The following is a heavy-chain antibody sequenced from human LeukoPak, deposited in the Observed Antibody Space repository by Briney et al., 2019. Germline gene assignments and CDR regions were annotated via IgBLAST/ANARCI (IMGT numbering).Heavy chain of an antibody. J-gene: IGHJ5*02. CDR1: GYTFTRWV. D-gene: IGHD6-19*01. CDR2: SSAYNGNT. Sequence: GASVNVSCKASGYTFTRWVISGVRQAPGQGREGMGWSSAYNGNTNYAQMFQGRVTMTTDTSQSTAYMELRSLRSDDTAVYYCARWVEPGSYSSGWFRPWGQGTLVTVPS. V-gene: IGHV1-18*01. CDR3: ARWVEPGSYSSGWFRP.